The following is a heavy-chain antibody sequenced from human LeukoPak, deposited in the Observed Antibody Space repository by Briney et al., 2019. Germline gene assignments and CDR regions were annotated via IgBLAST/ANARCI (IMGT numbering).Heavy chain of an antibody. CDR1: GGTFSSYA. Sequence: ASVKVSCKASGGTFSSYAFSWVRQAPGQGLEWMGGIIPIFGSTNYAQKFQGKVTITADESTSTAYMEVNNLRSEDTAVYFCAEGSSGYNYGPPDYWGQGTLVRVSS. CDR2: IIPIFGST. D-gene: IGHD3-22*01. V-gene: IGHV1-69*13. CDR3: AEGSSGYNYGPPDY. J-gene: IGHJ4*02.